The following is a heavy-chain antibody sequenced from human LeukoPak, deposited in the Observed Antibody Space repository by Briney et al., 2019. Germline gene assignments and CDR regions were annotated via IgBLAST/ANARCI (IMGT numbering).Heavy chain of an antibody. D-gene: IGHD2-15*01. J-gene: IGHJ4*02. CDR2: INPNSGST. CDR1: GYTFTGYY. V-gene: IGHV1-2*02. CDR3: ARGSRYCSGGSCYRQYYFDY. Sequence: ASVKVSCKASGYTFTGYYMHWVRQAPGQGLGWMGWINPNSGSTNYAQKFQGRVTMTRDTSISTAYMELSRLRSDDTAVYYCARGSRYCSGGSCYRQYYFDYWGQGTLVTVSS.